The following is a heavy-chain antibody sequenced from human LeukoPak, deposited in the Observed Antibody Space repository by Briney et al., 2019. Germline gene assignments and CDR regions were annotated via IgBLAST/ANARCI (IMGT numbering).Heavy chain of an antibody. CDR2: ISSSSSYI. CDR3: ARLDTAMVNDAFDI. D-gene: IGHD5-18*01. J-gene: IGHJ3*02. Sequence: PGGSLRLSCAASGFTFSSYSMNWVRQAPGKGLEWVSSISSSSSYIYYADSVKGRFTISRDNAKNSLYLQMNSLRAEDTAVYYCARLDTAMVNDAFDIWGQGTMVTVSS. V-gene: IGHV3-21*01. CDR1: GFTFSSYS.